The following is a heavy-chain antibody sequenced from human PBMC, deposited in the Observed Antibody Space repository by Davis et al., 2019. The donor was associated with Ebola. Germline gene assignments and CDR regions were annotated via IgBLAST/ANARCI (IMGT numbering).Heavy chain of an antibody. Sequence: GESLKISCAASGFTFSDNYMTWIRQAPGKGLEWVAYISYSGANIYYADSVKGRFTISRDNAKNSLHLQMNSLRSEDTAMYYCVSLLHWGQGARVTVSS. CDR3: VSLLH. V-gene: IGHV3-11*01. J-gene: IGHJ4*02. CDR2: ISYSGANI. CDR1: GFTFSDNY.